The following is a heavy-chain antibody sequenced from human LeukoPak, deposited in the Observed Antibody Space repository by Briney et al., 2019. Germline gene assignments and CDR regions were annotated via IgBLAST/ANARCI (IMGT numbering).Heavy chain of an antibody. CDR1: GGSISSGGYY. Sequence: PSQTLSLTCTVSGGSISSGGYYWSWIRQHPGKGLEWFGYIYYSGSTYYNPSLKSLLSTSVDTSTHQFSLKLTSVTAADTAVYYCARYSSSWYLDAEYFQHWGQGTLVTVSS. J-gene: IGHJ1*01. V-gene: IGHV4-31*01. CDR3: ARYSSSWYLDAEYFQH. D-gene: IGHD6-13*01. CDR2: IYYSGST.